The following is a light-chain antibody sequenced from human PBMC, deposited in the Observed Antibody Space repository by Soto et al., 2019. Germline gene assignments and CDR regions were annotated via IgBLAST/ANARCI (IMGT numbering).Light chain of an antibody. CDR1: QSVSNF. CDR2: DAS. CDR3: QQRSSSPPWA. J-gene: IGKJ1*01. V-gene: IGKV3-11*01. Sequence: LIQNAPNLFVSGREVATRSRRSSQSVSNFLAWYQHKPGQAPRLLIYDASIRATGVPARFSGSGSGTDFSVTISSLGPEDFAIYYFQQRSSSPPWAVGLGTKVDIK.